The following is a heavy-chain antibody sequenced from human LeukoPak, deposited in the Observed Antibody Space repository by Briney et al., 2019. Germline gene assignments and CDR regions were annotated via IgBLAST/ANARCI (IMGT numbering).Heavy chain of an antibody. CDR2: ISSTSNTI. J-gene: IGHJ4*02. Sequence: GGSLRLSCVASGFTFSDYSINWVRQAPGEGLEWVAYISSTSNTILYADSVKGRFSISRDNAKKSVWLQMDSLRAEDTAVYYCARDQQGAATSVRGLNDHWGQGTLVTVSS. CDR1: GFTFSDYS. D-gene: IGHD3-10*02. V-gene: IGHV3-48*04. CDR3: ARDQQGAATSVRGLNDH.